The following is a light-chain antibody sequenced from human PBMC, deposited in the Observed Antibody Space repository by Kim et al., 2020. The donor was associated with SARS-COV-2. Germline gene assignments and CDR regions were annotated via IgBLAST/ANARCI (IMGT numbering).Light chain of an antibody. Sequence: SPGERAALSCRASQSVSTNLAWYQQKPGQAPRLLIYGASTRATGIPARFSGSGSGTEFTLTISSLQSEDFAVYYCHQYNSWPPYTFGLGTKLEI. J-gene: IGKJ2*01. CDR2: GAS. CDR1: QSVSTN. CDR3: HQYNSWPPYT. V-gene: IGKV3-15*01.